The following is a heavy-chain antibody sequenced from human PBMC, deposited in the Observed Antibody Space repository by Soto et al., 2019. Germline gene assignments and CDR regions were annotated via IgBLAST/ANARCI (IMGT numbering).Heavy chain of an antibody. CDR1: GFTFSSYA. CDR3: AKHIGILTGTSDY. J-gene: IGHJ4*02. V-gene: IGHV3-23*01. Sequence: EVQLLESGGGLVQPGGSLRLSCAASGFTFSSYAMSWVRQAPGQGLEWVSVISGSGDSTYYADSVKGRFTISRDNSKNTLYLQMNSLRADDTAVYYCAKHIGILTGTSDYWGQGTLVTVSS. D-gene: IGHD4-17*01. CDR2: ISGSGDST.